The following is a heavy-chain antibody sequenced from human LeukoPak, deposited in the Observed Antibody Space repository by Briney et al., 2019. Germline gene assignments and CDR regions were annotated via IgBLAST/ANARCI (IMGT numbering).Heavy chain of an antibody. V-gene: IGHV1-8*03. D-gene: IGHD1-26*01. CDR1: GYTFTNYD. J-gene: IGHJ4*02. Sequence: ASVKVSCKASGYTFTNYDINWVRQATRQGLEWMGWMNPNSGNTGYAQKFQGRVTITRNTSISTAYMELSSLRSEDTAVYYCAGGPGWTGSYYYFDSWGQGTLVTVSS. CDR3: AGGPGWTGSYYYFDS. CDR2: MNPNSGNT.